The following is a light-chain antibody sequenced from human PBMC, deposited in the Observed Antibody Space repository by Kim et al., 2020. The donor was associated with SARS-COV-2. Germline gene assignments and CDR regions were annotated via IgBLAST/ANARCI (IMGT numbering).Light chain of an antibody. V-gene: IGKV3-20*01. Sequence: EIVLTQSPGTLSLSPGERATLSCRASQSVSSSYLAWYQQKPGQAPRLLIFGATNRATGIPDRFRGSGSATEFTLTISRLEPEDFATYYCQQYDRQPWTFGQGTKVDIK. J-gene: IGKJ1*01. CDR3: QQYDRQPWT. CDR1: QSVSSSY. CDR2: GAT.